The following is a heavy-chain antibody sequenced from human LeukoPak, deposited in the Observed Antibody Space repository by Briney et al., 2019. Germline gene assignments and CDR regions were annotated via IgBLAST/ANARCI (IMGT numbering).Heavy chain of an antibody. CDR3: ARGRVDFWSGYNYMDV. CDR1: GGSFSGYY. CDR2: INHSGST. J-gene: IGHJ6*03. D-gene: IGHD3-3*01. V-gene: IGHV4-34*01. Sequence: SETLSLTCAVYGGSFSGYYWSWIRQPPGKGLEWIGEINHSGSTNYNPSLKSRVNISVDTSKNQFSLKLSSVTAADTAVYYCARGRVDFWSGYNYMDVWGKGTTVTVSS.